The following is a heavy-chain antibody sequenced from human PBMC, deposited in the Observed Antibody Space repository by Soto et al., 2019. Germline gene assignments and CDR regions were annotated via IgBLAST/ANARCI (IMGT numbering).Heavy chain of an antibody. J-gene: IGHJ4*02. V-gene: IGHV3-21*01. D-gene: IGHD2-15*01. CDR3: ATNGVLVVVPAIDS. Sequence: EVQLVESGGGLVKPGGSLRLSCAASGYTFSSYGMNWVRQAPGKGLEWVSSISTDSNYLYYADSVKGRFTISRDNAKNSLYLQMNSLRAEDTAVYYCATNGVLVVVPAIDSWGLGILLTVSS. CDR1: GYTFSSYG. CDR2: ISTDSNYL.